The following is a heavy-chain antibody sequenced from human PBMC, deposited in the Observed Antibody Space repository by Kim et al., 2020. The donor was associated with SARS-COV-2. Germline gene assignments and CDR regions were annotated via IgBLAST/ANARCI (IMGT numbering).Heavy chain of an antibody. V-gene: IGHV3-23*01. CDR2: IALSGDHP. J-gene: IGHJ4*01. D-gene: IGHD3-3*01. Sequence: GGSLSLSCVASGFRFSTYGMSWVRQAPGRGLEWVSLIALSGDHPYYADSETGRFTISSDNSRNTVYLQMNSLRTEDTSVYYCAQDGYDFRGESFIRFDY. CDR1: GFRFSTYG. CDR3: AQDGYDFRGESFIRFDY.